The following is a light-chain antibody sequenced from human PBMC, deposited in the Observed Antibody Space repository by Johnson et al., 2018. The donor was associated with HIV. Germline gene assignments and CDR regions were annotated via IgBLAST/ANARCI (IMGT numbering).Light chain of an antibody. V-gene: IGLV1-51*02. CDR1: SSNIGNNY. CDR3: GTWDISLSAGGV. J-gene: IGLJ1*01. CDR2: ENN. Sequence: QSVLTQPPSVSAAPGQKVTISCSGSSSNIGNNYVSWYQQLPGTAPKLLIYENNKRPSGIPDRFSGSKSGTSATLGITGLQTGDEAYYYCGTWDISLSAGGVFGPGTKVTVL.